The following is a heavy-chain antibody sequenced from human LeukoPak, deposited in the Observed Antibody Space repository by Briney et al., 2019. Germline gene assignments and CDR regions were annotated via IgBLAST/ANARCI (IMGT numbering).Heavy chain of an antibody. CDR1: GGSFSGYY. CDR2: INHSGST. Sequence: SETLSLTCAVYGGSFSGYYWSWIRQPPGKGLEWIGEINHSGSTNYNPSLKSRVTISVDTSKNQFSLNLSSVTAADTAIYYCARDGYSGSDALWGQGTLVTVSS. D-gene: IGHD5-12*01. J-gene: IGHJ4*02. V-gene: IGHV4-34*01. CDR3: ARDGYSGSDAL.